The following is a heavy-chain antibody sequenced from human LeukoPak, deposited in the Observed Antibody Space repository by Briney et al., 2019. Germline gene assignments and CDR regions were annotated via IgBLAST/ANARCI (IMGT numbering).Heavy chain of an antibody. CDR1: GGTFTSYD. Sequence: AASVTVSCTASGGTFTSYDINWVRQATGQGLEWMGGIIPIFGTANYAQKFQGGVTITADESTSTAYMELSSLRSEDTAVYYCARVLYSGSYFGYWGQGTLVTVSS. D-gene: IGHD1-26*01. J-gene: IGHJ4*02. CDR3: ARVLYSGSYFGY. V-gene: IGHV1-69*13. CDR2: IIPIFGTA.